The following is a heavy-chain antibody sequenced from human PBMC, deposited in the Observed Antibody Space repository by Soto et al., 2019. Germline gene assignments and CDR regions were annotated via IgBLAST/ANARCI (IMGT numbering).Heavy chain of an antibody. CDR1: GFTFSNYW. J-gene: IGHJ6*02. CDR2: INKGGSST. CDR3: ARDPAGSGSYSYNGLDV. D-gene: IGHD3-10*01. V-gene: IGHV3-74*01. Sequence: GGSLRLSCAASGFTFSNYWMHWVRQVPGKWLLWVSLINKGGSSTTYADSVKGRFTISRDNARNTVYLQMNSLRHEDTAVYYCARDPAGSGSYSYNGLDVWGQGXPVTVYS.